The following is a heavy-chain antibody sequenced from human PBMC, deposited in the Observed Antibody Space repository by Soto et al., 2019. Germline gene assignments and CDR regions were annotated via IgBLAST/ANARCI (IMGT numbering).Heavy chain of an antibody. CDR2: IIPIFGTA. V-gene: IGHV1-69*01. CDR3: ARDWYIAAIRGYYYYGMDV. D-gene: IGHD6-13*01. J-gene: IGHJ6*02. Sequence: SVKVSFKASGGTFSSYAISWVRQAPGQGLEWMGGIIPIFGTANYAQKFQGRVTITADESTSTDYMELSSLRSEDTAVYYCARDWYIAAIRGYYYYGMDVWGQGTTVTVSS. CDR1: GGTFSSYA.